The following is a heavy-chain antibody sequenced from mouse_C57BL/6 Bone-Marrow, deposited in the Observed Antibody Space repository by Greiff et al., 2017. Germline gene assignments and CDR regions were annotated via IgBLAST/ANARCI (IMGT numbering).Heavy chain of an antibody. J-gene: IGHJ3*01. CDR2: IYPRSGNT. D-gene: IGHD1-1*01. CDR1: GYTFTSYG. Sequence: VQLQESGAELARPGASVKLSCKASGYTFTSYGISWVKQRTGQGLEWIGEIYPRSGNTYYNEKFKGKATLTADKSSSTAYMELRSLTSEDSAVYFCARKVYGSVFAYWGQGTLVTVSA. V-gene: IGHV1-81*01. CDR3: ARKVYGSVFAY.